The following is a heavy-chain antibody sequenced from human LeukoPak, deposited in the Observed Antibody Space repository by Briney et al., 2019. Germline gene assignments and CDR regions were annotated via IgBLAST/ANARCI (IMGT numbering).Heavy chain of an antibody. CDR1: GFTFSSYS. J-gene: IGHJ4*02. CDR2: ISSSSSTL. D-gene: IGHD5-18*01. CDR3: ARDLHSYGY. Sequence: SGGSLRLSCAASGFTFSSYSMNWVRQAPGKGLEWVSYISSSSSTLYYADSVKGRFTISRDNAKNSLYLQTNSLRAEDTAVYYCARDLHSYGYWGQGTLVTVSS. V-gene: IGHV3-48*01.